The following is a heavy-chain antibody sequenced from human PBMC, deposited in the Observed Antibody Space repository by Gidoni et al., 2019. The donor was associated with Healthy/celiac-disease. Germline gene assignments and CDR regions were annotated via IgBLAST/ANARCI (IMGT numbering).Heavy chain of an antibody. CDR3: ASSLNYDSSYYFDY. J-gene: IGHJ4*02. CDR2: IYYSGST. D-gene: IGHD3-22*01. Sequence: QLQLQESGPGLVKPSETLSLTCTVSGGSISSGSYYWGWIRQHPGKGLEWIGSIYYSGSTYYNPSLKSRVTISVDTSKNQFSLKLSSVTAADTAVYYCASSLNYDSSYYFDYWGQGTLVTVSS. V-gene: IGHV4-39*01. CDR1: GGSISSGSYY.